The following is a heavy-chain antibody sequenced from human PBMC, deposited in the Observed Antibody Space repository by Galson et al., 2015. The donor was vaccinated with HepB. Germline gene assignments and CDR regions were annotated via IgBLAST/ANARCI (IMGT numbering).Heavy chain of an antibody. D-gene: IGHD5-24*01. V-gene: IGHV1-18*01. CDR3: ARGGMTTRGGPTFDY. Sequence: SVKVSCKASGYNFNTYGISWVRQAPGQGLEWMGWNSGYNGNANYAQKFQGRVTMTTDTSTTTVYMELRGLRSDDTAIYYCARGGMTTRGGPTFDYWGQGALVTVSS. CDR1: GYNFNTYG. J-gene: IGHJ4*02. CDR2: NSGYNGNA.